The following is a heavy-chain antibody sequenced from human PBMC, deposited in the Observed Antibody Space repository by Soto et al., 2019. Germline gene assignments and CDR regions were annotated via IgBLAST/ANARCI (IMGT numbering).Heavy chain of an antibody. D-gene: IGHD2-15*01. V-gene: IGHV1-46*01. CDR1: GYTFTSYY. J-gene: IGHJ4*02. Sequence: QVQLVQSGAEVKKPGASVKVSCKASGYTFTSYYMHWVRQAPGQGLAWMGLIKPSGGSTSSAQKFLGRVTMTRDPSTRTVYMELSSLRSEEPAVYYCARDHWSGGRCYSYYWGQGTLVTVSA. CDR2: IKPSGGST. CDR3: ARDHWSGGRCYSYY.